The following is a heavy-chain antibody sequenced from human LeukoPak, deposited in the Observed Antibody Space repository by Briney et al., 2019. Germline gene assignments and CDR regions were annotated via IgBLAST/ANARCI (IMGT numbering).Heavy chain of an antibody. Sequence: SETLSLTCTVSGGSISSYYWSWIRQPPGKGLEWIGYMYYSGSSSSNPSLKGRVTISVDTCKTQFSLKLSSVTAADTAVYYCARDSSGVTNFDDWGQGTLVTVSS. CDR3: ARDSSGVTNFDD. J-gene: IGHJ4*02. V-gene: IGHV4-59*01. CDR2: MYYSGSS. CDR1: GGSISSYY. D-gene: IGHD6-19*01.